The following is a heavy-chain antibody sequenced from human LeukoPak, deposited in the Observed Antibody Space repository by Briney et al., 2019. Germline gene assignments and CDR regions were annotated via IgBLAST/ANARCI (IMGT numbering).Heavy chain of an antibody. Sequence: GGSLRLSCTASGFTFGNYAMSWVRQAPGKGLEWVGFIRSKAYSGTTEYAASVKGRFTISRDDSKSIAYLQMNSLKTEDTAVYYCTFDYGGNTGYFQHWGQGTLVTVSS. CDR2: IRSKAYSGTT. V-gene: IGHV3-49*04. D-gene: IGHD4-23*01. CDR3: TFDYGGNTGYFQH. J-gene: IGHJ1*01. CDR1: GFTFGNYA.